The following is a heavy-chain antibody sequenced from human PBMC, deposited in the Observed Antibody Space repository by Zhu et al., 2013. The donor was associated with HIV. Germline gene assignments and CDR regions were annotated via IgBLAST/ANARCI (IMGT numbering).Heavy chain of an antibody. CDR3: ARVRPYYYDSDYYYLDPYYYYYGMDV. D-gene: IGHD3-22*01. CDR1: DTPSPAT. CDR2: INPNSGGT. V-gene: IGHV1-2*02. Sequence: QVQLVAGLGGVRSEEGPGAVSEGRPARLLDTPSPATICTGCDQAPGQGLEWMGWINPNSGGTNYAQKFQGRVTMTRDTSISTAYMELSRLRSDDTAVYYCARVRPYYYDSDYYYLDPYYYYYGMDVWGQGTTVTVSS. J-gene: IGHJ6*02.